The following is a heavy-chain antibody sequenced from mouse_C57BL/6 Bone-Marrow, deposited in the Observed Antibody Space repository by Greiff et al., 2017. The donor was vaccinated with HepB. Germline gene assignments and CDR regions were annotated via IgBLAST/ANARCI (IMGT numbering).Heavy chain of an antibody. CDR2: INPGSGGT. Sequence: VKLQESGAELVRPGTSVKVSCKASGYAFTNYLIEWVKQRPGQGLEWIGVINPGSGGTNYNEKFKGKATLTADKSSSTAYMQLSSLTSEDSAVYFCALRLYYFDYWGQGTTLTVSS. D-gene: IGHD1-1*01. V-gene: IGHV1-54*01. J-gene: IGHJ2*01. CDR1: GYAFTNYL. CDR3: ALRLYYFDY.